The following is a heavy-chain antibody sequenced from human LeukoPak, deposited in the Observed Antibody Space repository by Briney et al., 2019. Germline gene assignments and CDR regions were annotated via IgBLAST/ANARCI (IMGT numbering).Heavy chain of an antibody. CDR3: ARVSNGSGHHIAAYYFDY. Sequence: SETLSLTCTVSGDSISNGGSISNGGHYWSWIRQFPGKGLEWIGYIYHSGNTYYNPSLESRVTISVDTSENRFSLKLNSVTAADTAVYYCARVSNGSGHHIAAYYFDYWGQGTLVTVSS. V-gene: IGHV4-31*03. D-gene: IGHD3-10*01. CDR1: GDSISNGGSISNGGHY. J-gene: IGHJ4*02. CDR2: IYHSGNT.